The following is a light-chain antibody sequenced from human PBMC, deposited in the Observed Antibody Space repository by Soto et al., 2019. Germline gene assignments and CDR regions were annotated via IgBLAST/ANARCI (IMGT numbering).Light chain of an antibody. CDR2: GNT. Sequence: QSVLTQPPSVSEAPGQRVTISCTGSSSNIGAGYDVHWYQQLPGTAPKLLIYGNTNRPSGVPDRFSGSKSGTSASLAITGGQAEDEADYYCQSYDSSLSGWVFGGGTKLSVL. CDR3: QSYDSSLSGWV. CDR1: SSNIGAGYD. V-gene: IGLV1-40*01. J-gene: IGLJ3*02.